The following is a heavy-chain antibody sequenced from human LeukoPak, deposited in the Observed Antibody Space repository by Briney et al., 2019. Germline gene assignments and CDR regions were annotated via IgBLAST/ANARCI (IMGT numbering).Heavy chain of an antibody. J-gene: IGHJ4*02. CDR1: GGTFSSYA. CDR2: IIPIFGTA. V-gene: IGHV1-69*01. Sequence: SVKVSCKASGGTFSSYAISWVRQAPGQGLEWMGGIIPIFGTANYAQKFQGRVTITADESTSTAYMELSSLRSEDTAVYYCVAGYSSGGSCYSELDYWGQGTLVTVSS. CDR3: VAGYSSGGSCYSELDY. D-gene: IGHD2-15*01.